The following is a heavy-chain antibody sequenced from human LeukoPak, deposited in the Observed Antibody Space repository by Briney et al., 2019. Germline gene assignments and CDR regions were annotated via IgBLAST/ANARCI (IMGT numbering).Heavy chain of an antibody. CDR1: GFTFSSYA. J-gene: IGHJ4*02. CDR3: AKIPVSYSSGWSNFDY. Sequence: GGSLRLSCAASGFTFSSYAMTWVRQAPGKGLEWVSGVSGSGGSTYYADSVKGRFTISRDNSKNTLYPQMNSLRAEDTAVYYCAKIPVSYSSGWSNFDYWGRGTLVTVSS. D-gene: IGHD6-19*01. V-gene: IGHV3-23*01. CDR2: VSGSGGST.